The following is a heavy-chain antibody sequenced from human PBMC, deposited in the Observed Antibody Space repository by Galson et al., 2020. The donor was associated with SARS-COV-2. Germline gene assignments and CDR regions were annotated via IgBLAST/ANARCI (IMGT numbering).Heavy chain of an antibody. J-gene: IGHJ2*01. CDR3: ATGIGWHFNI. V-gene: IGHV3-7*01. CDR1: GFTFTTDSW. CDR2: IKGDDTGT. Sequence: GESLKISCAASGFTFTTDSWMMWVRQAPGKGLEWLAHIKGDDTGTHYADSVLGRFTISADNTKKSLFLQMSSLRVDDTAVYYCATGIGWHFNIGVRGTLITVSS.